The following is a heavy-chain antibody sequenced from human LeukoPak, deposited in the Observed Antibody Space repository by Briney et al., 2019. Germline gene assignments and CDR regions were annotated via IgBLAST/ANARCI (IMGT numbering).Heavy chain of an antibody. V-gene: IGHV4-34*01. CDR3: AREPPRSYYDSSGYYSL. Sequence: SETLSLTCAVYGGSFSGYYWSWIRQPPGKGPEWIGEINHSGSTNYNPSLKSRVTISVDTSKNQFSLKLSSVTAADTAVYYCAREPPRSYYDSSGYYSLWGQGTLVTVSS. D-gene: IGHD3-22*01. CDR1: GGSFSGYY. J-gene: IGHJ4*02. CDR2: INHSGST.